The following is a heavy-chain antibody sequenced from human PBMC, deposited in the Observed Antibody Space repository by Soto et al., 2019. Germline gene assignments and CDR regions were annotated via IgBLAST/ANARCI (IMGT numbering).Heavy chain of an antibody. J-gene: IGHJ5*02. CDR2: IWYDGSNK. D-gene: IGHD2-2*01. CDR1: GFTFSSYG. CDR3: ARDLGDQYQLLYWFDP. V-gene: IGHV3-33*01. Sequence: QVQLVESGGGVVQPGRSLRLSCAASGFTFSSYGMHWVRQAPGKGLEWVAVIWYDGSNKYYADSVKGRFTISRDNSKNTLYLQMNSLGAEDTAVYYCARDLGDQYQLLYWFDPWGQGTLVTVSS.